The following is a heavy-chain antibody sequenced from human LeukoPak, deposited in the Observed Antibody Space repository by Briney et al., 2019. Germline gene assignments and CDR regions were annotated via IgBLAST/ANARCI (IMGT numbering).Heavy chain of an antibody. J-gene: IGHJ5*02. D-gene: IGHD2/OR15-2a*01. CDR1: GYTFTSYY. Sequence: ASVKVSCKASGYTFTSYYMHWVPQAPGQGLEGMGIINPSGGSTSYAQKFQGRVTMTRDTSTNTVYMELSSMMSEDEAVVYCARGISVLENWFDHWGQGTLVPVSS. CDR2: INPSGGST. CDR3: ARGISVLENWFDH. V-gene: IGHV1-46*01.